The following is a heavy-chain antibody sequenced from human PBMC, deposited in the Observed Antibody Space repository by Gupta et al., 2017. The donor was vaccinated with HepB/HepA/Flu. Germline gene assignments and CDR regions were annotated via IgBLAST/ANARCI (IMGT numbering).Heavy chain of an antibody. D-gene: IGHD4-4*01. CDR2: VAPGSGVT. V-gene: IGHV1-2*02. CDR3: ATIEGGRVTT. CDR1: GYTFSKYY. Sequence: QVQLVQSGAEVKKPGASGKISCKTSGYTFSKYYIHGVRQASGQGLQWVGFVAPGSGVTKIAAKFQGRVIMTSDTSITTGYMELTRLKSDDTAIYSCATIEGGRVTTWGQGTPITVSS. J-gene: IGHJ4*02.